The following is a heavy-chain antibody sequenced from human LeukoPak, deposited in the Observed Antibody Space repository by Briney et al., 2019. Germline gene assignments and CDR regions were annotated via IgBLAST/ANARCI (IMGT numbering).Heavy chain of an antibody. CDR2: ISAYNGNT. CDR1: GYTFTSYG. CDR3: ARSIAAAGTVFYYYYMDV. V-gene: IGHV1-18*01. D-gene: IGHD6-13*01. J-gene: IGHJ6*03. Sequence: ASVKVSCKASGYTFTSYGISWVRQAPGQGLEWMGWISAYNGNTNYAQKLQGRVTMTTDTSTSTAYMELRSLRPDDTAMYYCARSIAAAGTVFYYYYMDVWGKGTTVTVSS.